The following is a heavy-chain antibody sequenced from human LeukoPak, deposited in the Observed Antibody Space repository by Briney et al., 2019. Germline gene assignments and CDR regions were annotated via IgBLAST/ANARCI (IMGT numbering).Heavy chain of an antibody. V-gene: IGHV4-61*02. D-gene: IGHD3-3*01. CDR1: GGSISRGSYY. Sequence: SETLSLTCTVSGGSISRGSYYWSWIRQPAGKGLEWSGRIYTSGGTNYNPSLKSRVTISVDTSKNQFSLKLSSVTAADTAVYYCARQWGKYDFWSGYESLDAFDIWCQGTMVTVSS. CDR3: ARQWGKYDFWSGYESLDAFDI. J-gene: IGHJ3*02. CDR2: IYTSGGT.